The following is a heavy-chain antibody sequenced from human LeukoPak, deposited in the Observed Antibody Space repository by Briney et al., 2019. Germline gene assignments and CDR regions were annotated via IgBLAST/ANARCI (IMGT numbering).Heavy chain of an antibody. V-gene: IGHV4-4*07. CDR2: IYTSGST. J-gene: IGHJ4*02. CDR1: GGSISSYY. Sequence: SSETLSLTCTVSGGSISSYYWSWIRQPAGKGLEWIGRIYTSGSTNYNPYLKSQVTMSVDTSKHQSSLKLSSVTAADTAVYYCARYVWGSYPTFEDCWGQGTLVTVSS. D-gene: IGHD3-16*02. CDR3: ARYVWGSYPTFEDC.